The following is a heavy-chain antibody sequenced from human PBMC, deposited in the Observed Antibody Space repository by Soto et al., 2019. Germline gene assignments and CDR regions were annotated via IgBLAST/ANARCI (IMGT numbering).Heavy chain of an antibody. J-gene: IGHJ4*02. CDR2: ISYDGSNK. Sequence: QVQLVESGGGVVQPGRSLRLSCAASGFTFSSYGMHWVRQAPGKGLEWVAVISYDGSNKYYADSVKGRFTISRDNSKNTLYLQMNSLRAEDTAVYYCANRDYGDYADYWGQGTLVTVSS. D-gene: IGHD4-17*01. CDR3: ANRDYGDYADY. V-gene: IGHV3-30*18. CDR1: GFTFSSYG.